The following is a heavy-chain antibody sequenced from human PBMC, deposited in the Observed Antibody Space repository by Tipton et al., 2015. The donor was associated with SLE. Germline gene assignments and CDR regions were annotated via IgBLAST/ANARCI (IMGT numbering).Heavy chain of an antibody. CDR1: GGSISSYY. CDR2: IYYSGST. Sequence: LRLSCTVSGGSISSYYWSWIRQPPGKGLGWIGYIYYSGSTNYNPSLKSRVTISVDTSKNQFSLKLSSVTAADTAVYYCARVSSSWGFDYWGQGTRVTVSS. CDR3: ARVSSSWGFDY. V-gene: IGHV4-59*01. J-gene: IGHJ4*02. D-gene: IGHD6-13*01.